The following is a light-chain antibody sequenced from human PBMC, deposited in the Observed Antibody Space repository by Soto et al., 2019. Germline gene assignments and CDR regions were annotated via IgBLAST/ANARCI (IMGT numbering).Light chain of an antibody. V-gene: IGKV4-1*01. CDR3: QQYYGTPWT. CDR1: RSVFHSPNSKGY. CDR2: WAS. J-gene: IGKJ2*02. Sequence: DIVMTQSQDSLAVSLGERATINCKSSRSVFHSPNSKGYLAWYQQKPGQPPKLLIYWASSRESGVPDRFSGSGSGTDFTLTISSLQAEDVAVYDCQQYYGTPWTFGQGTKLEIK.